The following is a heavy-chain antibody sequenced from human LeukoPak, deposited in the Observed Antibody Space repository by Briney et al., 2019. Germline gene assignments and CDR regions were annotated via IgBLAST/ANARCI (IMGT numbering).Heavy chain of an antibody. CDR1: GYTFTGYY. Sequence: ASVKVSCKASGYTFTGYYMHWVRQAPGQGLEWMGWINPNSGGTNYAQKFQGRVTMTRDTSISTAYMELSRLRPDDTAVYYCARGTALTGTTKYYYYMDVWGKGTTVTVSS. D-gene: IGHD1-7*01. V-gene: IGHV1-2*02. CDR3: ARGTALTGTTKYYYYMDV. CDR2: INPNSGGT. J-gene: IGHJ6*03.